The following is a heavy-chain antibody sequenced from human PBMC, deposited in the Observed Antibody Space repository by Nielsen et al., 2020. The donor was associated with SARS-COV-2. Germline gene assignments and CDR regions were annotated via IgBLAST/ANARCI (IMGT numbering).Heavy chain of an antibody. CDR1: GFTFSSYG. J-gene: IGHJ3*02. V-gene: IGHV3-33*01. CDR2: IWYDGSNK. CDR3: ASDQRLGDAFDI. Sequence: GESLKISCAASGFTFSSYGMHWVRQAPGKGLEWVAVIWYDGSNKYYADSVKGRFTISRDNSKNTLYLQMNSLRAEDTAVYYCASDQRLGDAFDIWGQGTMVTVSS. D-gene: IGHD7-27*01.